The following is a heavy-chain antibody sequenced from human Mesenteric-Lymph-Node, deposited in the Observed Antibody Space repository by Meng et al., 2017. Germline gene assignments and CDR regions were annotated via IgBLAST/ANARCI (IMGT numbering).Heavy chain of an antibody. V-gene: IGHV3-21*04. CDR1: GFIFSSYS. D-gene: IGHD5-24*01. Sequence: GGSLRLSCAGSGFIFSSYSMNWVRQAPGKGLVWVSSISRSSSFIYHADSVRGRFTISRDNSKNTLYLQMNSLRAEDTAVYYCAKARAGTRWLQLLFDYWGQGTLVTVSS. CDR3: AKARAGTRWLQLLFDY. J-gene: IGHJ4*02. CDR2: ISRSSSFI.